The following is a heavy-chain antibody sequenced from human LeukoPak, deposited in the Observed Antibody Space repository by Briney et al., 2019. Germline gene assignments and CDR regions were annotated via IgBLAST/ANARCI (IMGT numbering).Heavy chain of an antibody. CDR2: ISGSGGST. CDR1: GFTFSSYG. Sequence: GGTLRLSCAASGFTFSSYGMSWVRQTPGKGLEWVSTISGSGGSTYYADSVKGRFTISRDNSKNTLYLQMNSLRAEDTAVYYCAKDLRGGQLARYPPDYWGQGTLVTVSS. V-gene: IGHV3-23*01. J-gene: IGHJ4*02. CDR3: AKDLRGGQLARYPPDY. D-gene: IGHD6-6*01.